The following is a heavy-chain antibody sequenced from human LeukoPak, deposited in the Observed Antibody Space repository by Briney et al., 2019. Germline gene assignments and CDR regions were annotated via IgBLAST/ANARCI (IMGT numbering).Heavy chain of an antibody. CDR3: ARGRGYYHYYYMDV. V-gene: IGHV4-34*01. Sequence: SETLSLTRAVYGGSFSVYYWSWIRQPPGKGLEWIGEINHSGSTNYNPSLKSRVTISVDTSKNQFSLKLSSVTAADTAVYYCARGRGYYHYYYMDVWGKGTTVTVSS. CDR1: GGSFSVYY. D-gene: IGHD3-3*01. J-gene: IGHJ6*03. CDR2: INHSGST.